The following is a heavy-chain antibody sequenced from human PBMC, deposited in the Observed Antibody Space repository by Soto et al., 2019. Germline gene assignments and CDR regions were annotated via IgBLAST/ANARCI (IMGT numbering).Heavy chain of an antibody. CDR3: AKEAERYFDQLNPNDY. CDR2: ISYDGSNK. Sequence: QVQLVESGGGVVQPGRSRRLSCAASGFTFSSYGMHWVRQAPGKGLEWVAVISYDGSNKYYADSVKGRFTISRDNSKNTLYLQMNSLRAEDTAVYYCAKEAERYFDQLNPNDYWGQGTLVTVSS. D-gene: IGHD3-9*01. V-gene: IGHV3-30*18. J-gene: IGHJ4*02. CDR1: GFTFSSYG.